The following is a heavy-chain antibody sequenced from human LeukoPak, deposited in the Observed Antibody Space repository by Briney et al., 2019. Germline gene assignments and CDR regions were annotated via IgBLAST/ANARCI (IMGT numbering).Heavy chain of an antibody. Sequence: SETLSLTCTVSGGSISSYYWSWIRQPPGKGLEWIGYIYYSGSTNYNPSLKSRVTISVDTSKNQFSLKLSSVTAADTAVYYCARDGRDGSWGQGTLVTVSS. J-gene: IGHJ5*02. CDR3: ARDGRDGS. CDR1: GGSISSYY. V-gene: IGHV4-59*01. CDR2: IYYSGST. D-gene: IGHD5-24*01.